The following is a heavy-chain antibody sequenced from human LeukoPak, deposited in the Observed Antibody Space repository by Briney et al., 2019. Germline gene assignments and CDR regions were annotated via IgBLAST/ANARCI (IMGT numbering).Heavy chain of an antibody. CDR3: ARHPEVTIFGVVTYAFDI. D-gene: IGHD3-3*01. CDR1: GGSISGSSYY. V-gene: IGHV4-39*01. CDR2: IYYSGST. Sequence: SETLSLTCTVSGGSISGSSYYWGWIRQPPGKGLEWIGSIYYSGSTYYNPSLKSRVTISVDTSKNQFSLKLSSVTAADTAVYYCARHPEVTIFGVVTYAFDIWGQGTMVTVSS. J-gene: IGHJ3*02.